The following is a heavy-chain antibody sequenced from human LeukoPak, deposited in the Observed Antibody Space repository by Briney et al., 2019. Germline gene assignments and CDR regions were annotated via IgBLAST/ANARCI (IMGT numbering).Heavy chain of an antibody. CDR1: GFTFSSYW. J-gene: IGHJ6*03. D-gene: IGHD2-2*01. Sequence: PGGSLRLSCAASGFTFSSYWMSWVRQAPGRGLEWVANIKQDGSEKYYVDSVKGRFTISRDNAKNSLYLQMNSLRAEDTAVYYCAGISSIPLYYYYYYYMDVWGKGTTVTVSS. V-gene: IGHV3-7*01. CDR3: AGISSIPLYYYYYYYMDV. CDR2: IKQDGSEK.